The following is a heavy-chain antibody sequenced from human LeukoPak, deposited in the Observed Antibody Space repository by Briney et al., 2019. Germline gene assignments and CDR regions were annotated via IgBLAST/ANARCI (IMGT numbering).Heavy chain of an antibody. CDR3: ARDPRCSSMSCYRSSFYGMDV. V-gene: IGHV3-48*03. Sequence: PGGSLRLSCAASGFTFSSYAMSWVRQASGKGLEWVSYISSSGSSIYYADSVKGRFTISRDNAKNSLYLQMNSLRAEDTAVYYGARDPRCSSMSCYRSSFYGMDVWGQGTMVTVSS. CDR2: ISSSGSSI. J-gene: IGHJ6*02. D-gene: IGHD2-2*01. CDR1: GFTFSSYA.